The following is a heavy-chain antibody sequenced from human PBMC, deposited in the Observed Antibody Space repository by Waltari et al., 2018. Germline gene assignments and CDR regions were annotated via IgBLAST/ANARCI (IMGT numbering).Heavy chain of an antibody. CDR3: ARSPEYCSSTSCQMEGYFDY. J-gene: IGHJ4*02. Sequence: QVQLQESGPGLVKPSETLSLTCTVSGGSLSSYSWSWIRQPPGTGREWIGYIYYSGSTNYNPSLKSRVTISVDTSKNQFSLKLSSVTAADTAVYYCARSPEYCSSTSCQMEGYFDYWGQGTLVTVSS. V-gene: IGHV4-59*13. CDR2: IYYSGST. CDR1: GGSLSSYS. D-gene: IGHD2-2*01.